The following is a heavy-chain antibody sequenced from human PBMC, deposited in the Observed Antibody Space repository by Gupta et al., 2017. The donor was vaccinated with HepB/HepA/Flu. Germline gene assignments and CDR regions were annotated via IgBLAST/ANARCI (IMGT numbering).Heavy chain of an antibody. CDR3: ARGYGAGSWGNWFDP. J-gene: IGHJ5*02. V-gene: IGHV1-46*01. D-gene: IGHD3-10*01. CDR1: GYTFTSYY. CDR2: INPTGNSI. Sequence: QVQLVQSGAEVKKPGASVKVSCKASGYTFTSYYMHCVRQAPGQGLEWMGIINPTGNSITYAQRSQGRVTMTSDMSTSTVYMVLISLRPEDTAVYYCARGYGAGSWGNWFDPWGQGTLVTVSS.